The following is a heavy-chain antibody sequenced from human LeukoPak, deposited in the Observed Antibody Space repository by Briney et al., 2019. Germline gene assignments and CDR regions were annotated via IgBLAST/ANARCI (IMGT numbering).Heavy chain of an antibody. CDR3: ARGGYPGDYAAFDI. CDR2: ISGSGGST. D-gene: IGHD4-17*01. CDR1: GFTFSSYS. Sequence: GGSLRLSCAASGFTFSSYSMNWVRQAPGKGLEWVSAISGSGGSTYYADSVKGRFTISRDNSKNTLYLQMNSLRAEDTAVYYCARGGYPGDYAAFDIWGQGTMVTVSS. J-gene: IGHJ3*02. V-gene: IGHV3-23*01.